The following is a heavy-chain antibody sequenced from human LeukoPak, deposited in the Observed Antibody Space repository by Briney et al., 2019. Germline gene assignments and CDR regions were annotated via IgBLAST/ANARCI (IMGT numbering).Heavy chain of an antibody. J-gene: IGHJ6*02. V-gene: IGHV3-23*01. Sequence: GGSLRLSCAASGFTFSSYAMSWVRQAPGKGLEWVSAISGSGGSTYYADSMKGRFTISRDNSKNTLYLQMNSLRAEDTAVYYCAKGLTGTYYYYYGMDVWGQGTTVTVSS. CDR3: AKGLTGTYYYYYGMDV. D-gene: IGHD1-1*01. CDR1: GFTFSSYA. CDR2: ISGSGGST.